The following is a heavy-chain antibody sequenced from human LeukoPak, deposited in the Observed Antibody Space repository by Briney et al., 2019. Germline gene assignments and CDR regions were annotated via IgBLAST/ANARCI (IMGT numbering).Heavy chain of an antibody. V-gene: IGHV1-2*02. CDR3: ARGANHRGGYSGYNPDAI. CDR1: GYTFTGYY. J-gene: IGHJ3*02. Sequence: ASVKVSCKASGYTFTGYYMHWVRQAPGQGLEWTGWINPNSGGTNCAQKCQGRVTMTRDTSISTAYMELSRLRSDDTAVYYCARGANHRGGYSGYNPDAIWGQGTMVTVSS. CDR2: INPNSGGT. D-gene: IGHD5-12*01.